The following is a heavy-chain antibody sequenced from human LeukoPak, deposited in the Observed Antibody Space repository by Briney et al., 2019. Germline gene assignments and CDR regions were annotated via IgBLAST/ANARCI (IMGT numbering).Heavy chain of an antibody. CDR1: GGSISSGGYY. Sequence: PSETLSLTCTVSGGSISSGGYYWSWIRQPPGKGLEWIGYIYHSGSTYYNPSLKSRVTISVDRSKNQFSLKLSSVTAADTAVYYCARGPPVTEADYWGQGTLVTVSS. CDR2: IYHSGST. V-gene: IGHV4-30-2*01. D-gene: IGHD4-17*01. CDR3: ARGPPVTEADY. J-gene: IGHJ4*02.